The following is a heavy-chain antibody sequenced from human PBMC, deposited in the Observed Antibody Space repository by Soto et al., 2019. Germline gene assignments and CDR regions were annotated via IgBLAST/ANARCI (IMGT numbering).Heavy chain of an antibody. D-gene: IGHD4-4*01. V-gene: IGHV4-34*01. CDR2: INPSGSI. J-gene: IGHJ4*02. Sequence: VQLQQWGAGLLKPSETLSLTCAVYGGSFSGYHWSWFRQPPGKGLEWIGEINPSGSINYNPSLKSRVTISVDTSKNQFSLNLSSVTAADTAVYYCVTFVRATTVTRGSPRDYWGQGTLVTVSS. CDR3: VTFVRATTVTRGSPRDY. CDR1: GGSFSGYH.